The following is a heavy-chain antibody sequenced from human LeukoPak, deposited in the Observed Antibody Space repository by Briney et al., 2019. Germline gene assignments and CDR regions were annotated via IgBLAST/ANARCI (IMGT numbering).Heavy chain of an antibody. D-gene: IGHD6-13*01. Sequence: ASVKVSCKASGGTFSSYAISWVRQAPGQGLEWMGGIIPIFGTANYAQKFQGRVTITTDESTSTAYMELSSLRSEDTAVYYCARDLGSSWYKGAFDTWGQGTMVTVSS. J-gene: IGHJ3*02. V-gene: IGHV1-69*05. CDR2: IIPIFGTA. CDR3: ARDLGSSWYKGAFDT. CDR1: GGTFSSYA.